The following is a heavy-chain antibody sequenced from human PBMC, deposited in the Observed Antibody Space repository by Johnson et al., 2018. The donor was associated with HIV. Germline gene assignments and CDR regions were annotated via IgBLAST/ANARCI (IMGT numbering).Heavy chain of an antibody. J-gene: IGHJ3*02. CDR3: ARACRDGYTCDAFDI. Sequence: EVQVLESGGGLVKPGGSLRLSCAASGFTFSDYYMTWIRQAPGKGLEWVSLFYSAGNTFYTDSVKGRFTISRDNSKNTLYLQMNSLRAEDTAVYYCARACRDGYTCDAFDIWGQGTMVTVSS. CDR1: GFTFSDYY. D-gene: IGHD5-24*01. V-gene: IGHV3-66*01. CDR2: FYSAGNT.